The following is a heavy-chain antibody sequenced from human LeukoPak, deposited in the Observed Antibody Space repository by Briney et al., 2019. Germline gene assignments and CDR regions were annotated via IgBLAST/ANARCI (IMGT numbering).Heavy chain of an antibody. D-gene: IGHD2-15*01. CDR3: ARIVVVVVAATSYYYYYYMDV. V-gene: IGHV4-59*01. J-gene: IGHJ6*03. Sequence: KPSETLSLTCTVSGGSISSYYWSWIRQPPGKGLEWIGYIYYSGSTNYNPSLKSRVTISVDTSKNQFSLKLSSVTAADTAVYYCARIVVVVVAATSYYYYYYMDVWGKGTTVTVSS. CDR2: IYYSGST. CDR1: GGSISSYY.